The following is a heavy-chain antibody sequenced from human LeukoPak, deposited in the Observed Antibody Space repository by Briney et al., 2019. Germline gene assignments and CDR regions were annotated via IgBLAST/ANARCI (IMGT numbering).Heavy chain of an antibody. V-gene: IGHV4-39*01. J-gene: IGHJ4*02. D-gene: IGHD2-2*02. CDR1: GGSISSSSYY. CDR3: ARRLVVVPAAINY. Sequence: PSETLSLTCTVSGGSISSSSYYWGWIRQPPGKGLEWIGSIYYSGSTYYNPSLKSRVTISVDTSKNQFSLKLSSVTAADTAVYYCARRLVVVPAAINYWGQGTLVTVSS. CDR2: IYYSGST.